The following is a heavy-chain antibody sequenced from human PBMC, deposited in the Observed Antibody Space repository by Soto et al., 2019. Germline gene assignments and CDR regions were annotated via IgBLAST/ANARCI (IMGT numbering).Heavy chain of an antibody. J-gene: IGHJ5*02. V-gene: IGHV3-23*01. Sequence: EVQMLESGGGLVQPGGSLRLSCAASGFTFNTYAMSWVRQAPGKGLEWVSGISASGDGTYYEDPVKGRFTVSRDNSRNTLYLQMSNLRAEDTAIYYCAKEGVVVPTLGWFDAWGQGTLVTVSS. CDR1: GFTFNTYA. CDR3: AKEGVVVPTLGWFDA. D-gene: IGHD2-2*01. CDR2: ISASGDGT.